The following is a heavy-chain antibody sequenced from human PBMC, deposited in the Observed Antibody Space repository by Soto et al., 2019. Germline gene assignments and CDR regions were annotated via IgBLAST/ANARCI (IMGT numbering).Heavy chain of an antibody. CDR1: GFSFRDYD. J-gene: IGHJ6*02. CDR2: VGAADAA. CDR3: ARAYLGRMPRRADYYYAMDV. V-gene: IGHV3-13*01. Sequence: EVQLVESGGGSVQPGESLRLSCAASGFSFRDYDMHLVRQRTGKGLVWVSGVGAADAAYYIASVKGRFSVSRVNAQNSLYLQMNNLRLDDTAVYFCARAYLGRMPRRADYYYAMDVWAPGTTVTVSS. D-gene: IGHD1-26*01.